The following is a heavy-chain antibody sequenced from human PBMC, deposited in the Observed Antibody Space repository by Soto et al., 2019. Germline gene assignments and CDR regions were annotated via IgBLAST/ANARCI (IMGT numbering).Heavy chain of an antibody. J-gene: IGHJ4*02. CDR1: GYSFTSYW. V-gene: IGHV5-10-1*01. CDR3: ARHWDYDSSGYYRPFDY. Sequence: GESLKISCKGSGYSFTSYWISWVRQMPGKGLEWMGRIDPSDSYTNYSPSFQGHVTISADKSISTAYLQWSSLKASDTAMYYCARHWDYDSSGYYRPFDYWGQGTLVTVS. D-gene: IGHD3-22*01. CDR2: IDPSDSYT.